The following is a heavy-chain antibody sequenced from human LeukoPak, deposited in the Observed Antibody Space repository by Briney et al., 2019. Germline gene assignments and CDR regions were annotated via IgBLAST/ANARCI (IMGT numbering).Heavy chain of an antibody. D-gene: IGHD2-2*01. J-gene: IGHJ6*03. Sequence: GASVKVSCKASGYTFTSYDINWVRQATGQGLEWMGWMNPNSGNTGYAQKFQGRVTMTRNTSISTAYMELSSLRSEDTAVYYCARGPLVPAAWYYYYYMDVWGKGTTVTVSS. CDR2: MNPNSGNT. CDR3: ARGPLVPAAWYYYYYMDV. CDR1: GYTFTSYD. V-gene: IGHV1-8*01.